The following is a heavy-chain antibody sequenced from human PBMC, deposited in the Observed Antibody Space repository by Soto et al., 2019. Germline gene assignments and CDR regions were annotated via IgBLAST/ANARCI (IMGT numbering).Heavy chain of an antibody. CDR3: AKGYYDSTAFDI. D-gene: IGHD3-22*01. CDR2: ISGSGGST. J-gene: IGHJ3*02. V-gene: IGHV3-23*01. Sequence: GSRSLSCVPARLSFSSYAIMWVRQAPGKGLEWVSPISGSGGSTYYADSVKGRFTISRDNSKNTLYLTMNSLRAEDTAVYYCAKGYYDSTAFDIWGQGTMVTVSS. CDR1: RLSFSSYA.